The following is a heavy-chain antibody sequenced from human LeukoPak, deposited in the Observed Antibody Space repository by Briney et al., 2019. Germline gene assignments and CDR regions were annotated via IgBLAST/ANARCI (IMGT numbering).Heavy chain of an antibody. J-gene: IGHJ3*02. D-gene: IGHD2-15*01. CDR2: IYHSGST. V-gene: IGHV4-4*02. Sequence: PSETLSLTCAVSGGSISSSNWWSWVRQPPGKGLEWIGEIYHSGSTNYNPSLKSRVTISVDKSKNQFSLKLSSVTAADTAVYYCARAPIHCSGGSCKGDAFDIWGQGTMVTVSS. CDR3: ARAPIHCSGGSCKGDAFDI. CDR1: GGSISSSNW.